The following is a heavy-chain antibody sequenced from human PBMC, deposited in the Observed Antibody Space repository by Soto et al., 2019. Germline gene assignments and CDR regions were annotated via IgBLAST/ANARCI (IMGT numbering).Heavy chain of an antibody. J-gene: IGHJ4*02. CDR2: ISYDGSNK. CDR3: AKNGDAGGWFGELLSGDYFDY. Sequence: ESGGGVVQPGRSLRLSCAASGFTFSSYAMHWVRQAPGKGLEWVAVISYDGSNKYYADSVKGRFTISRDNSKNTLYLQMNSLRAEDTAVYYCAKNGDAGGWFGELLSGDYFDYWGQGTLVTVSS. CDR1: GFTFSSYA. V-gene: IGHV3-30-3*02. D-gene: IGHD3-10*01.